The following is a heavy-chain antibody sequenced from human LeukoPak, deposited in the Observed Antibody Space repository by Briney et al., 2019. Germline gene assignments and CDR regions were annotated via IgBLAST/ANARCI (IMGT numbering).Heavy chain of an antibody. CDR2: ISSNGGST. Sequence: GSLXLSCAASGFTFSSYAMHWVRQAPGKGLEYVSAISSNGGSTYYANSVKGRFTISRDNSKNTLYLQMGSLRAEDMAVYYCARDRGLYWGQGTLVTVSS. CDR3: ARDRGLY. V-gene: IGHV3-64*01. J-gene: IGHJ4*02. CDR1: GFTFSSYA.